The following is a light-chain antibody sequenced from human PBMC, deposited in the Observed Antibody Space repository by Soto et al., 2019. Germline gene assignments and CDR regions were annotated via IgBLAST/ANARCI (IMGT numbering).Light chain of an antibody. Sequence: EIVMTQSPATLSVSPGERATLSCRASQSVSSNFLAWYQQRPGQAPRLLIYAASSRASGISDRFSGSGSGTDFSLTISRLEPEDFAVYYCQQYGSPWTFGQGTKVEIK. CDR3: QQYGSPWT. J-gene: IGKJ1*01. CDR2: AAS. V-gene: IGKV3-20*01. CDR1: QSVSSNF.